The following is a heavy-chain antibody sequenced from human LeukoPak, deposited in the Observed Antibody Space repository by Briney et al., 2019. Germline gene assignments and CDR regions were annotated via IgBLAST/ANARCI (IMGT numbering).Heavy chain of an antibody. CDR2: ISSSSSTI. Sequence: GGSLSLSCAASGFTFSSYSMNWVRQAPGKGLEWVSYISSSSSTIYYADSVKGRFTISRDNAKNSLYLQMNSLRDEDTAVYYCARDAPYDYGEKGVDSRGPGTLVTVSS. V-gene: IGHV3-48*02. D-gene: IGHD4-17*01. CDR1: GFTFSSYS. J-gene: IGHJ4*02. CDR3: ARDAPYDYGEKGVDS.